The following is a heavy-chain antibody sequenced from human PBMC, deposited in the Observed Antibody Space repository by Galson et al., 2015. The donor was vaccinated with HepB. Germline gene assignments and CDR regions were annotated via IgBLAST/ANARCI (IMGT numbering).Heavy chain of an antibody. CDR2: FGWIGDLP. CDR3: AQDLTYYYGSGSYFVGMDV. D-gene: IGHD3-10*01. Sequence: SLRLSCAASGFTFEDYAMHWVRQVPGKGLGGVPGFGWIGDLPGYAASVRGRFPISRDNAKYSLYLQLNSLRAEDTALYYCAQDLTYYYGSGSYFVGMDVWGQGTTATVSS. CDR1: GFTFEDYA. J-gene: IGHJ6*02. V-gene: IGHV3-9*01.